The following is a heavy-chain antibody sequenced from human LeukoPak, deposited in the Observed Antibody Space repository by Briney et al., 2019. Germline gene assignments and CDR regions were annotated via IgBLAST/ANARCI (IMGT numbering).Heavy chain of an antibody. J-gene: IGHJ3*02. D-gene: IGHD2-2*01. Sequence: SETLSLTCTVSGGSISSGDYYWRWIRQPPGKGLEWIGYIYYSGSTYYNPSLKSRVTISVVTSKNQFSLKLSSVTAADTAVYYCAGDCSSTSCYGNAFDIWGQGTMVTVSS. V-gene: IGHV4-30-4*01. CDR1: GGSISSGDYY. CDR2: IYYSGST. CDR3: AGDCSSTSCYGNAFDI.